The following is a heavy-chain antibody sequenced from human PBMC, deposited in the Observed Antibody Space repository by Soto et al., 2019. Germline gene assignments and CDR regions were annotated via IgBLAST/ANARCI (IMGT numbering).Heavy chain of an antibody. V-gene: IGHV2-5*01. Sequence: QITLKESGPTLVKPTQTLTLTCSFSGFSLSTSGVGVGWIRQPPGKALEWLALIYWNDDNRYSPSLESNLTITKDTSKSQVVLTMANMDPVDTATYYCAHIDGTITFGGGIAPGAFDIWGPGTMVTVFS. CDR3: AHIDGTITFGGGIAPGAFDI. CDR1: GFSLSTSGVG. CDR2: IYWNDDN. J-gene: IGHJ3*02. D-gene: IGHD3-16*02.